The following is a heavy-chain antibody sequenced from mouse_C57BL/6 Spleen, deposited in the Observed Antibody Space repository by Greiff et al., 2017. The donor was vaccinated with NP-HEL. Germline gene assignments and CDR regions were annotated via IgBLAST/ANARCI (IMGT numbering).Heavy chain of an antibody. Sequence: QVQLQQSGAELAKPGASVTLSCKASGYTFTSYWMHWVKQRPGQGLEWIGYINPSSGYTKYNQKFKDKATLTADKSSSTAYMQLSSLTYEDSAVYYCASLYDGYYVTVFDYWGQGTTLTVSS. CDR2: INPSSGYT. D-gene: IGHD2-3*01. CDR1: GYTFTSYW. CDR3: ASLYDGYYVTVFDY. V-gene: IGHV1-7*01. J-gene: IGHJ2*01.